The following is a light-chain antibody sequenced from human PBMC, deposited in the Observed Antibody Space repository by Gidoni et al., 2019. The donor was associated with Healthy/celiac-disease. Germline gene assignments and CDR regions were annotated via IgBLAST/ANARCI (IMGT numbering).Light chain of an antibody. V-gene: IGKV3-15*01. Sequence: EIVMTQSPATLSVSPGARATISCRASQSVTSNLAWYQQKPGQAPRLLIYGASIRATGIPVRFSGSGSGTEFTLTISSLQSEDFVVYYCQQYNNWPRLTFGGGTKVEIK. J-gene: IGKJ4*01. CDR1: QSVTSN. CDR3: QQYNNWPRLT. CDR2: GAS.